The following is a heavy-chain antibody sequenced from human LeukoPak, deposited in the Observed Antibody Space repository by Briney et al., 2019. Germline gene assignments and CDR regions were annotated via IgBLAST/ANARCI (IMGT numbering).Heavy chain of an antibody. CDR2: ISYDGSKK. CDR1: GFPFSTYA. J-gene: IGHJ6*03. CDR3: ARSRTGYYYYYMDV. D-gene: IGHD1-14*01. Sequence: GGSLRLSCAASGFPFSTYAMHWVRQAPGKGLEWVAVISYDGSKKYYADPVKGRFTISRDNSKNTLYLQMNSLRPEDTGVYYCARSRTGYYYYYMDVWGKGTTVTVSS. V-gene: IGHV3-30*01.